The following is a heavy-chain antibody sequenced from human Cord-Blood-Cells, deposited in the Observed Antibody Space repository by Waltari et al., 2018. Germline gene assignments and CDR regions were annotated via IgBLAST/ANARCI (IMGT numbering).Heavy chain of an antibody. J-gene: IGHJ5*02. CDR3: ARGRIVGATLDWFDP. V-gene: IGHV4-59*01. D-gene: IGHD1-26*01. Sequence: QVQLQESGPGLVKPSETLSLTCTVSGGSISSYYWSWIRQPPGKGLEWIGYIYYSGSTNYNPSRKSRVTISVDTSKNQFSLKLSSVTAADTAVYYCARGRIVGATLDWFDPWGQGTLVTVSS. CDR2: IYYSGST. CDR1: GGSISSYY.